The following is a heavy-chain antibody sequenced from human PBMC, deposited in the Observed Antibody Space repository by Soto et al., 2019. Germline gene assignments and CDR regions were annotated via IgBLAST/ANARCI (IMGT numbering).Heavy chain of an antibody. CDR3: ARVTPGYYDFWSGYLVADASDI. V-gene: IGHV3-7*05. J-gene: IGHJ3*02. CDR2: IKQDGSEK. CDR1: GFTFSSYW. D-gene: IGHD3-3*01. Sequence: GGSLRLSCAASGFTFSSYWMSWVRQAPGKGLEWVANIKQDGSEKYYVDSVKGRFTISRDNAKNSLYLQMNSLRAEDTAVYYCARVTPGYYDFWSGYLVADASDIWGQGTMVTVSS.